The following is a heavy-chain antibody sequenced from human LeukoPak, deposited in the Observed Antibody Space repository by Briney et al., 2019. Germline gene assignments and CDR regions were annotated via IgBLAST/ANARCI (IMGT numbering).Heavy chain of an antibody. J-gene: IGHJ3*01. V-gene: IGHV3-7*03. CDR3: ARSSYSSSSSV. CDR2: INSDGSEG. D-gene: IGHD6-6*01. CDR1: GFTFSGFW. Sequence: GGSLRLSCAVSGFTFSGFWMSWSRQAPGKGLGWVASINSDGSEGYYADVVKGRFTISRDNAKNSLYLQINSPRAEDTAVYYCARSSYSSSSSVWGQGTMVTVSS.